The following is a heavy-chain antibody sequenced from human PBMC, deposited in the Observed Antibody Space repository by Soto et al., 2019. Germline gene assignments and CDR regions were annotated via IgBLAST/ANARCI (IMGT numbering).Heavy chain of an antibody. CDR2: MYFSGFYSGST. CDR1: GGSMSSSSYY. D-gene: IGHD3-9*01. Sequence: SETLSLTCTVSGGSMSSSSYYWGWIRQPPGKGLEWIANMYFSGFYSGSTSYNPSLKSRVTISVDTSKNQFSLQVSSVTAADTAVYYCARGFDILTFGFCLDYWGQGTLVTVSS. V-gene: IGHV4-39*01. J-gene: IGHJ4*02. CDR3: ARGFDILTFGFCLDY.